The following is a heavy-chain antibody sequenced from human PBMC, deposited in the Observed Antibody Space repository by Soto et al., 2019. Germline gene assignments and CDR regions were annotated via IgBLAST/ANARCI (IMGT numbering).Heavy chain of an antibody. CDR2: IYYSGST. Sequence: SETLSLTCTVSGGSVSSGSYYWSWIRQPPGKGLEWIGYIYYSGSTNYNPSLKSRVTISVDTSKNQFSLKLSSVTAADTAVYYCARDSYYYDTSGYPSVLFDYWGQGTQVTVSS. V-gene: IGHV4-61*01. CDR1: GGSVSSGSYY. J-gene: IGHJ4*02. CDR3: ARDSYYYDTSGYPSVLFDY. D-gene: IGHD3-22*01.